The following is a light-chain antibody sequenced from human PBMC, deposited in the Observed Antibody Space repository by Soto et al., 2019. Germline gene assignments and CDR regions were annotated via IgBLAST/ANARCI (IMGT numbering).Light chain of an antibody. V-gene: IGLV1-40*01. Sequence: QSVLTQPPSVSGAPGQRVTISCTGSSSNIGAGYDVHWYQQPPGTAPKLLIYGNSNRPSGVPDRFSGSKSGTSASLAITGLQAEDEADFYCAAWDDSLNGCVFGTGTKVTVL. CDR2: GNS. CDR3: AAWDDSLNGCV. CDR1: SSNIGAGYD. J-gene: IGLJ1*01.